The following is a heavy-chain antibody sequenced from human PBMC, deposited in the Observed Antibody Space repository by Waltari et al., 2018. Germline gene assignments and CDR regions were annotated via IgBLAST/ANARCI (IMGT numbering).Heavy chain of an antibody. V-gene: IGHV1-8*03. D-gene: IGHD2-15*01. Sequence: QVQLVQSGAEVKKPGASVKVSCKASGYTFTSYDINWVRPATGQGLEWMGWMNPNSGNTGYAQKFQGRVTITRNTSISTAYMELSSLRSEDTAVYYCARVAYCSGGSCYSSHAFDIWGQGTMVTVSS. CDR1: GYTFTSYD. J-gene: IGHJ3*02. CDR3: ARVAYCSGGSCYSSHAFDI. CDR2: MNPNSGNT.